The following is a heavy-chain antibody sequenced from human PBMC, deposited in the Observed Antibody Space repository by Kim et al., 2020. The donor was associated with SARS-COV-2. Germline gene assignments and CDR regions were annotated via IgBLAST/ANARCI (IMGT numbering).Heavy chain of an antibody. V-gene: IGHV4-4*02. CDR1: GGSISSSNW. Sequence: SETLSLTCAVSGGSISSSNWWSWVRQPPGKGLEWIGEIYHSGSTNYNTSLKSRVTISVDKSKNQFSLKLSSVTAADTAVYYCARDLEYSYGFDYWGQGTLVTVSS. J-gene: IGHJ4*02. D-gene: IGHD5-18*01. CDR3: ARDLEYSYGFDY. CDR2: IYHSGST.